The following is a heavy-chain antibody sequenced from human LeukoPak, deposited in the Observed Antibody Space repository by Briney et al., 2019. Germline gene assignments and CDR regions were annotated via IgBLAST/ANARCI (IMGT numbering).Heavy chain of an antibody. CDR1: GGSFSGYY. Sequence: SETLSLTCAVYGGSFSGYYWSWIRQPPGKGLEWIGEINHSGSTNYNPSLKSRVTISVDTSKNQFSLKLSSVTAADTAVYYCARPRSPYYGSGSYYKTGYYFDYWGQGTLVTVSS. V-gene: IGHV4-34*01. J-gene: IGHJ4*02. CDR2: INHSGST. CDR3: ARPRSPYYGSGSYYKTGYYFDY. D-gene: IGHD3-10*01.